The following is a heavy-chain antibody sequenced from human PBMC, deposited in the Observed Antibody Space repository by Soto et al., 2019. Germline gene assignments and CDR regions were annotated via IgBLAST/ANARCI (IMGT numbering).Heavy chain of an antibody. V-gene: IGHV1-18*01. Sequence: ASVKVSCKASGYTFTSYGISWVRQAPGQGLEWMGWISAYNGNTNYAQKLQGRVTMTTDTSTSTAYMELRSLRSDDTAVYYCAIDLNKPDIVVVPAAHDYWGQGTLVTVSS. CDR1: GYTFTSYG. CDR2: ISAYNGNT. J-gene: IGHJ4*02. CDR3: AIDLNKPDIVVVPAAHDY. D-gene: IGHD2-2*01.